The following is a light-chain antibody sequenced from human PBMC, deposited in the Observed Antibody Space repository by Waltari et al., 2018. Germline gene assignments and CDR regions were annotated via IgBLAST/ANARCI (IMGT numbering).Light chain of an antibody. V-gene: IGKV3-11*01. CDR2: DAS. J-gene: IGKJ1*01. CDR1: QSVSSY. CDR3: QQRSNWPWT. Sequence: EIVLTQSPATLPLSPGERATHPCRASQSVSSYLAWYQQKPGQAPRLLIYDASNRATGIPARFSGSGSGTDFTLTISSLEPEDFAVYYCQQRSNWPWTFGQGTKVEIK.